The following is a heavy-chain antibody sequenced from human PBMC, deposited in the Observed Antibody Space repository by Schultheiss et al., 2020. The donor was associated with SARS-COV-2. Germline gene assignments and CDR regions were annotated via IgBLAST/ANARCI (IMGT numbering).Heavy chain of an antibody. V-gene: IGHV4-31*03. CDR1: GGSISSGGYY. CDR3: ARRRSDGNWWLDT. D-gene: IGHD2-8*02. Sequence: SETLSLTCTVSGGSISSGGYYWSWIRQHPGKGLEWIGYIYYSGSTYYNPSLLSRVSMSIDMSRSQFSLSLHSVTAADTAVYYCARRRSDGNWWLDTWGQGTLVTVSS. J-gene: IGHJ5*02. CDR2: IYYSGST.